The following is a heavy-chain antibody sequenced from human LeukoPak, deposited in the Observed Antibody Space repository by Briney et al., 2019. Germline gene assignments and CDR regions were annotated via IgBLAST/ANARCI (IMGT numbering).Heavy chain of an antibody. CDR3: ARLGELTDDAFDI. V-gene: IGHV3-7*01. CDR2: IKQDGSEK. D-gene: IGHD3-16*01. J-gene: IGHJ3*02. CDR1: GFTFSSYW. Sequence: GGSLRLSCAASGFTFSSYWMSWVRQAPGKGLEWVANIKQDGSEKYYVDSVKGRFTISRDNAKNSLYLQMNSLRAEDTAVYYCARLGELTDDAFDIWGQGTMVTVSS.